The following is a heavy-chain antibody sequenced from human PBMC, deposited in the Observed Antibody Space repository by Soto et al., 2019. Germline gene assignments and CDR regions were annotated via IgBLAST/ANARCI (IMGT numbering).Heavy chain of an antibody. Sequence: ASVKVSSKVSGYTLTELSMHWVRQAPGKGLEWMGGFDPEDGETIYAQKFQGRVTMTEDTSTDTAYMELSSLRSEDTAVYYCATHRGVTTTDAFDIWGQGTMVTVS. V-gene: IGHV1-24*01. CDR2: FDPEDGET. J-gene: IGHJ3*02. CDR1: GYTLTELS. D-gene: IGHD4-17*01. CDR3: ATHRGVTTTDAFDI.